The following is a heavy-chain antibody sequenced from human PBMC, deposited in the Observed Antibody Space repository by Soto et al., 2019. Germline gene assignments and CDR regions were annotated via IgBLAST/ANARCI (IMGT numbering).Heavy chain of an antibody. D-gene: IGHD3-22*01. Sequence: SETLSLTCTVAGGSSSGSSYYWGWIRQPPGKGLEWIGSIYYSGSTYYNPSLKSRVTISVDTSKNQFSLKLSSVTAADTAVYYCARRLYYDSSGFEGGGMDVWGQGTTVTVSS. J-gene: IGHJ6*02. CDR3: ARRLYYDSSGFEGGGMDV. V-gene: IGHV4-39*01. CDR2: IYYSGST. CDR1: GGSSSGSSYY.